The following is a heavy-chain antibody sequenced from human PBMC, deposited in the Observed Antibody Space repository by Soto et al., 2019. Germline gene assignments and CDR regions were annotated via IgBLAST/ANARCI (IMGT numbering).Heavy chain of an antibody. CDR2: IYYSGST. V-gene: IGHV4-59*01. CDR3: ARERGGYYYYGMDV. D-gene: IGHD3-16*01. J-gene: IGHJ6*02. Sequence: PSETLSLTCTVSGRSISSYYWSWIRQPPGKGLEWIGYIYYSGSTNYNPSLKSRVTISVDTSKNQFSLKLSSVTAADTAVYYCARERGGYYYYGMDVWGQGTTVTVSS. CDR1: GRSISSYY.